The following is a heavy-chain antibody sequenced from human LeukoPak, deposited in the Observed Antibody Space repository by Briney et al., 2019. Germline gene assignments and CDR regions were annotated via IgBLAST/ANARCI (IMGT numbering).Heavy chain of an antibody. CDR1: GFTFNNYW. V-gene: IGHV3-7*01. J-gene: IGHJ4*02. CDR3: ARERGWELPSSFDS. CDR2: IKPDGDDK. D-gene: IGHD1-26*01. Sequence: GGSLRLCCAASGFTFNNYWMSWVRQAPGKGLEWVANIKPDGDDKYYVGSVKGRFTISRDNDKNSMCLQMNSLRAEDTAVYYCARERGWELPSSFDSWGQGTLVTVSS.